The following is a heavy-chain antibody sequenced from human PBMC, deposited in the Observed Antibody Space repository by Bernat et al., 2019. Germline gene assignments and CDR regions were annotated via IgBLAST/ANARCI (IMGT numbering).Heavy chain of an antibody. CDR1: GYTFTSYY. Sequence: QVQLVQSGAEVKKPGASVKVSCKASGYTFTSYYMHWVRQAPGQGLEWMGIINPSGGSTSYAQKFQGRVTMTRDTSTSTVYMELSSLRSEDTAVYYCARGNTPSYDFWSGYYTHSVDYWGQGTLVTVSS. CDR2: INPSGGST. V-gene: IGHV1-46*01. D-gene: IGHD3-3*01. CDR3: ARGNTPSYDFWSGYYTHSVDY. J-gene: IGHJ4*02.